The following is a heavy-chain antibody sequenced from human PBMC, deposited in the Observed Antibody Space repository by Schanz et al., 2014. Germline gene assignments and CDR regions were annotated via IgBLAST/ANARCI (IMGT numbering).Heavy chain of an antibody. CDR1: GFTFSSYA. V-gene: IGHV3-23*01. CDR3: ANNWNLDY. J-gene: IGHJ4*02. D-gene: IGHD1-20*01. Sequence: EVQLLESGGGLVQPGGSLRLSCAASGFTFSSYAMTWVRQAPGMGLEWVSAISGRDGSTYYADSVRGRSTISRDNSKNTLYLQMNSLRAEDTAVYYCANNWNLDYWGQGTLVTVSS. CDR2: ISGRDGST.